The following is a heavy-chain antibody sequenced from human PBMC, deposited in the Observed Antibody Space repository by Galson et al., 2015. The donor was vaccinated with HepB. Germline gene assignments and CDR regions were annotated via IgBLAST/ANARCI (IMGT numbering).Heavy chain of an antibody. V-gene: IGHV4-39*01. CDR1: GGSTSSNTYY. CDR2: IYYTGTT. CDR3: ARHVGESGSYGMDV. Sequence: SETLSLTCAVFGGSTSSNTYYWSWIRQPPGRGLEWIGSIYYTGTTYYNPSLKSRVTISRDTSKNHFSLKLRSVTAADTAVYYCARHVGESGSYGMDVWGQGTTVSVSS. J-gene: IGHJ6*02. D-gene: IGHD2-15*01.